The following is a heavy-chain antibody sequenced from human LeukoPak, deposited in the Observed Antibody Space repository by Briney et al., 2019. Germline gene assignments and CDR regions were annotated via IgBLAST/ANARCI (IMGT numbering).Heavy chain of an antibody. D-gene: IGHD2-2*01. CDR2: FDPEDGEP. Sequence: GASVKVPCKVSGYTLNELSVHWVRQAPGKGLEWMGGFDPEDGEPIYAHQFQGRVTLTEDTSSDTAYMEMNNLRSEDTAVYYCAADVGTSYLGYCSSTSCLQGAFDIWGQGTMVTVSS. CDR1: GYTLNELS. J-gene: IGHJ3*02. V-gene: IGHV1-24*01. CDR3: AADVGTSYLGYCSSTSCLQGAFDI.